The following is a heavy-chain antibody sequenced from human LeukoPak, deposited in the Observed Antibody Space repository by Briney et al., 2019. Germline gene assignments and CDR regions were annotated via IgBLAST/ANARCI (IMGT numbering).Heavy chain of an antibody. V-gene: IGHV3-74*01. Sequence: GGSLRLSCAASGLAFSAYKMRWVRQALRKGLVWVSRISTDGYTTDYADFVQGRFTASRDNTKNTWSLEMNSLRAEDTAVYYCVVAGSPGYWGQGTLVTVSS. D-gene: IGHD6-19*01. CDR1: GLAFSAYK. J-gene: IGHJ4*02. CDR3: VVAGSPGY. CDR2: ISTDGYTT.